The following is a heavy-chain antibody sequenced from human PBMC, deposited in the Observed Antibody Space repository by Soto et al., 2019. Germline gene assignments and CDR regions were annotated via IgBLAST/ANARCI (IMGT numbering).Heavy chain of an antibody. CDR2: ISGSGGST. D-gene: IGHD5-12*01. CDR1: GFTFSSYA. Sequence: GGSLRLSCAASGFTFSSYAMSWVRQAPGKGLEWVSTISGSGGSTYYADSVKGRFTISRDNSKNTLYLQMNSLRAEDTAVYYCANTYSGYDFSPNDYWGQGTLVTVSS. J-gene: IGHJ4*02. V-gene: IGHV3-23*01. CDR3: ANTYSGYDFSPNDY.